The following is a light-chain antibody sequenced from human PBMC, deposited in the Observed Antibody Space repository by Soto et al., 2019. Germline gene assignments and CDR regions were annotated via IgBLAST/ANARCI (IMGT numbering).Light chain of an antibody. J-gene: IGKJ4*01. Sequence: DIVITQSPAPLSWSPGERATPFCRSSQTVSSTFLAWYQQKPGQTPRPLIYGASTRATGIPDRFSGSWSGTDCTLTISSLEPEDVAVYYCQQYGASPLTFGGGTKVDIK. CDR2: GAS. CDR3: QQYGASPLT. V-gene: IGKV3-20*01. CDR1: QTVSSTF.